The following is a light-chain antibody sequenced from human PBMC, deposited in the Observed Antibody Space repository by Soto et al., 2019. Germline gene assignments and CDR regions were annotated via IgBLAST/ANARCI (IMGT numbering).Light chain of an antibody. CDR1: QNIRSNY. Sequence: EIVLTQSPGTLSLFPGDRATLSCRASQNIRSNYVAWYRQSPSQAPRLLIYGASVRATGIPDRFSGSGSGTDFTLTISRLEPEDFAVYYCQQYASSPETFGQGTKLEI. J-gene: IGKJ2*01. CDR3: QQYASSPET. CDR2: GAS. V-gene: IGKV3-20*01.